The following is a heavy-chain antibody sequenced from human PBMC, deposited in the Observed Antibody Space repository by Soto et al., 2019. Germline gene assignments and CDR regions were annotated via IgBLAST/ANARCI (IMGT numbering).Heavy chain of an antibody. CDR3: ASRFSRQGYDALRP. Sequence: SETLSLTCAASGFSITNGHYWVWIRQAPGKRLEWIGSIFHSGMTYYNSSLKSRLTISVDTSKNLFSLKLTSVSAADTAVYYCASRFSRQGYDALRPWGQGTPAPVYS. J-gene: IGHJ5*02. D-gene: IGHD3-3*01. CDR1: GFSITNGHY. V-gene: IGHV4-38-2*01. CDR2: IFHSGMT.